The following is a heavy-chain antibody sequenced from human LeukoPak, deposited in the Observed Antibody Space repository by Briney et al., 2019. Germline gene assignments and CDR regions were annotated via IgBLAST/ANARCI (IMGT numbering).Heavy chain of an antibody. D-gene: IGHD2-2*01. V-gene: IGHV4-31*03. CDR3: ARDNAVSSLFDY. CDR1: GGSLSSGGYY. J-gene: IGHJ4*02. CDR2: IYYSGST. Sequence: SETLSLTCTVSGGSLSSGGYYWSWIRQHPGKGLEWLGYIYYSGSTYYNPSPKSRVTISVDTSKNQFSLKLSSVTAADTAVYSCARDNAVSSLFDYWGQGTLVTVSS.